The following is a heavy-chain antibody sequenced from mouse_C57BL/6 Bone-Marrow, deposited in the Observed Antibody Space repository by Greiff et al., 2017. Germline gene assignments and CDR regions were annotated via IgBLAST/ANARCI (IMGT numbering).Heavy chain of an antibody. CDR1: GYAFTNYL. CDR2: INPGSGGT. V-gene: IGHV1-54*01. D-gene: IGHD1-1*01. J-gene: IGHJ4*01. CDR3: ARGGYYYGSSYVGYAMDY. Sequence: QVQLQQSGAELVRPGTSVKVSCKASGYAFTNYLIEWVKQRPGQGLEWIGVINPGSGGTNYNEKFKGKATLTADKSSSTAYMQLSSLTSEDAAVSFCARGGYYYGSSYVGYAMDYWGQGTSVTVSS.